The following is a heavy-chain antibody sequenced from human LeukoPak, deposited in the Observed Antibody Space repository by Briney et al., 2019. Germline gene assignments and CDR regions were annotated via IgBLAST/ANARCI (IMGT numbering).Heavy chain of an antibody. Sequence: ASVKVSCKASGYTFTSYGISWVRQAPGQGLEWMGWISAYNGNTNYAQKLQGRVTMTTDTSTSTAYMELRSLRSDDTAVYYCARGQGFGSSWYGAIKPDDAFDIWGQGTMVTVSS. D-gene: IGHD6-13*01. CDR2: ISAYNGNT. V-gene: IGHV1-18*01. CDR3: ARGQGFGSSWYGAIKPDDAFDI. CDR1: GYTFTSYG. J-gene: IGHJ3*02.